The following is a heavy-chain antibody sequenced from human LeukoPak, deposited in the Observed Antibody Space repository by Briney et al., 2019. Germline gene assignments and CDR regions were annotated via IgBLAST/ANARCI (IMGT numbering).Heavy chain of an antibody. CDR2: FSGTSTN. Sequence: GGSLRLSCAASGFTFSSYAMSWVRQAPGKGLEWVSTFSGTSTNSYADAVKGRFTISRDNSKNTLYLQMNSLRAEDTAVYYCARDPGYCSSTSCPAFYYYYGMDVWGQGTTVTVSS. J-gene: IGHJ6*02. D-gene: IGHD2-2*01. CDR3: ARDPGYCSSTSCPAFYYYYGMDV. CDR1: GFTFSSYA. V-gene: IGHV3-23*01.